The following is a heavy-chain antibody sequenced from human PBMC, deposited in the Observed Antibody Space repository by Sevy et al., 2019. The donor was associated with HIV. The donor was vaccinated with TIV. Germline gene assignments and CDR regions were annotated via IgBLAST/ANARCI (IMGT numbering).Heavy chain of an antibody. Sequence: GGSLRLSCAASGFTFSSYAMSWVRQAPGKGLEWVSAISGSGGSTYYADSVKGRFTISRDNSKNTQYLQMNSLRAEDTAVYYCAKVSGIAVAGPPYYFDYWGQGTLVTVSS. CDR2: ISGSGGST. V-gene: IGHV3-23*01. CDR1: GFTFSSYA. D-gene: IGHD6-19*01. CDR3: AKVSGIAVAGPPYYFDY. J-gene: IGHJ4*02.